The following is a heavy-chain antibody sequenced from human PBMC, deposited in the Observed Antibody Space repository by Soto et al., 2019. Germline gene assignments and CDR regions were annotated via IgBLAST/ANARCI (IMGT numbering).Heavy chain of an antibody. CDR3: ARGGMKYYDILTGQGGRNCFAP. D-gene: IGHD3-9*01. J-gene: IGHJ5*02. Sequence: PSETLSLTCAVYGGSFSWYYWSWIRQPPGKGLEWIGEINHSGSTNYNPSLKSRVTISVDTSKNQFSLKLSSVTAADTDVYYCARGGMKYYDILTGQGGRNCFAPWGQGTLVT. V-gene: IGHV4-34*01. CDR2: INHSGST. CDR1: GGSFSWYY.